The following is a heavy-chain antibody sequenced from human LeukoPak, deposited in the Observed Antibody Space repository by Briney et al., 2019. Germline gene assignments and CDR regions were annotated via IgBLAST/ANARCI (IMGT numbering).Heavy chain of an antibody. J-gene: IGHJ6*02. V-gene: IGHV3-30-3*01. CDR1: GFTFSSYY. CDR3: AREDCSSTSCQGGMDV. CDR2: ISYDGSKK. D-gene: IGHD2-2*01. Sequence: GGSLRLSCAASGFTFSSYYAHWVRQAPGKGLEWVAVISYDGSKKYYADSVKGRFTISRDNSKNTLYLQMNSLRAEDTAVYYCAREDCSSTSCQGGMDVWGQGTTVTVSS.